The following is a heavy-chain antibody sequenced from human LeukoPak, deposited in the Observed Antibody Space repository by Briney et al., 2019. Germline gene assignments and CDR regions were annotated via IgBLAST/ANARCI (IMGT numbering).Heavy chain of an antibody. D-gene: IGHD2-15*01. Sequence: SETLSLTCTVSGGSISNSYYYRGWIRQPPGKGLEWIVHIYYRGSTNYNPSLKSRVTISVDTSKNQFSLKLSSVTAADTAVYYCARDIGYCSGGSCYSGAFDIWGQGTMVTVSS. J-gene: IGHJ3*02. V-gene: IGHV4-61*01. CDR1: GGSISNSYYY. CDR2: IYYRGST. CDR3: ARDIGYCSGGSCYSGAFDI.